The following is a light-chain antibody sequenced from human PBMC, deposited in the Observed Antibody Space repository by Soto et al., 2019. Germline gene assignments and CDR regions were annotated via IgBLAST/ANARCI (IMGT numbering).Light chain of an antibody. CDR2: TND. J-gene: IGLJ2*01. Sequence: QSVLPQPPSASGTPGQTVTISCSGSSSNIGSNYVYWYQHHPGTAPKLLIYTNDQRPSGVPDRFSGSKSGTSASLAISGLRSEDEADYYCAAWDDSLSGVVFGGGTKLTVL. CDR1: SSNIGSNY. CDR3: AAWDDSLSGVV. V-gene: IGLV1-47*01.